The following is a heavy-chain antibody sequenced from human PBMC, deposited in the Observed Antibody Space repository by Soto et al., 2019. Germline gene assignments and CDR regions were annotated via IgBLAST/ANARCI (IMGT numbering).Heavy chain of an antibody. CDR2: IKHDGSGK. V-gene: IGHV3-7*01. CDR3: ARDWKGSSWSDAFDI. J-gene: IGHJ3*02. CDR1: GFTFSSYA. Sequence: GGSLRLSCAASGFTFSSYAMSWVRQAPGKGLEWVADIKHDGSGKYYVDSVKGRFTISRDNAKTSLYLQMNSLRAEDTAVYYCARDWKGSSWSDAFDIWGQGTMVTVSS. D-gene: IGHD6-13*01.